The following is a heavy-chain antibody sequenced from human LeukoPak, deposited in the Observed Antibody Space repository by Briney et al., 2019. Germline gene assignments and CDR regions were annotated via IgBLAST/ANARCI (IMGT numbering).Heavy chain of an antibody. CDR1: GFTFSSYA. CDR2: ISGSGGNT. CDR3: AKAKTPSCYAALDY. Sequence: GGSLRLSCAASGFTFSSYATRWVRQAPGKGLEWVSVISGSGGNTYYADSVKGRFTISRDNSKNTLDLQMNSLRAEDTAVYYCAKAKTPSCYAALDYWGQGTLVTVSS. V-gene: IGHV3-23*01. D-gene: IGHD2-2*01. J-gene: IGHJ4*02.